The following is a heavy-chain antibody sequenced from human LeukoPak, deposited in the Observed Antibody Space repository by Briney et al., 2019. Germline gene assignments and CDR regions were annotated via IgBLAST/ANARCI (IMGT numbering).Heavy chain of an antibody. J-gene: IGHJ4*02. V-gene: IGHV4-34*01. CDR3: ARGNILTGYCFDF. D-gene: IGHD3-9*01. CDR2: IHYTGAT. CDR1: GGSITGYY. Sequence: SETLSLTCAVYGGSITGYYWSWIRQTPGRGLEWVGEIHYTGATSYNPSLKSRATISTDTSKNQYSLRLSSVTAADTAVYYCARGNILTGYCFDFWGQGALVTVSS.